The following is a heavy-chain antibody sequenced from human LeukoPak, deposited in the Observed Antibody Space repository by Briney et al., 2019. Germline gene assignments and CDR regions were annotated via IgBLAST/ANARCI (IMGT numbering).Heavy chain of an antibody. J-gene: IGHJ4*02. CDR3: ARDLYGLTGDSYYFDY. CDR1: GYTFTGYY. D-gene: IGHD7-27*01. Sequence: ASVKVSCKASGYTFTGYYMHRVRQAPGQGLEWMGWINPNSGGTNYAQKFQGRVTMTRDTSISTAYMELSGLRSDDTAVYYCARDLYGLTGDSYYFDYWGQGTLVTVSS. V-gene: IGHV1-2*02. CDR2: INPNSGGT.